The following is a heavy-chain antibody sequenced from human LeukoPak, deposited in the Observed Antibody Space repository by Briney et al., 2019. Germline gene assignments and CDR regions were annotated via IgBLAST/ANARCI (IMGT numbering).Heavy chain of an antibody. CDR2: INHSGST. CDR3: ASNPGYGDYGIDY. CDR1: GGSFSGYY. J-gene: IGHJ4*02. D-gene: IGHD4-17*01. Sequence: PSETLSLTCAVYGGSFSGYYWSWIRQPPGKGLEWIGEINHSGSTNYNPSLKSRVTISVDTSKNQFSLKLSSVTAADTAVYYCASNPGYGDYGIDYWGQGTLVTVSS. V-gene: IGHV4-34*01.